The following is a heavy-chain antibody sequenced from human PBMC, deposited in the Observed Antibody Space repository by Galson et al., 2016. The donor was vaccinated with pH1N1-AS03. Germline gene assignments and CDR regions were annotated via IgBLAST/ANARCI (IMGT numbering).Heavy chain of an antibody. J-gene: IGHJ5*02. CDR2: IYWDDDK. CDR3: VHRHGYYGSGSYGEVDP. D-gene: IGHD3-10*01. Sequence: PALVKPTQTLTLTCTFSGFSLSTSGVGVGWIRQPPGKALEWLALIYWDDDKRYSPSLTSRLTITKDTSKNPVVLTITNMDPVDTATYYCVHRHGYYGSGSYGEVDPWGQGMLVTVSS. CDR1: GFSLSTSGVG. V-gene: IGHV2-5*02.